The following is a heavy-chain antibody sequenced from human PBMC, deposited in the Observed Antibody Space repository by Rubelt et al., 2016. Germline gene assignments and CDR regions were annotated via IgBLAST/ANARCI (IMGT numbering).Heavy chain of an antibody. CDR2: ISAHNGNT. J-gene: IGHJ6*02. CDR3: ARDLVGITIFGVVITKIPYYYYGMDV. D-gene: IGHD3-3*01. V-gene: IGHV1-18*01. Sequence: QVRLVQSGAEVKKPGASVKVSCKASGYTFTSYGISWVRQAPGQGLEWMGWISAHNGNTKYAENFQGRVTVTTDTITSTACMERRSLRSDDTAVYYCARDLVGITIFGVVITKIPYYYYGMDVWGQGTTVTVSS. CDR1: GYTFTSYG.